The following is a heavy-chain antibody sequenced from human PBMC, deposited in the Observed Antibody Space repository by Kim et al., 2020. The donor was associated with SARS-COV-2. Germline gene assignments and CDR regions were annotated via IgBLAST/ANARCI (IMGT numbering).Heavy chain of an antibody. V-gene: IGHV6-1*01. D-gene: IGHD3-10*01. J-gene: IGHJ6*02. CDR3: ARDQGYYGSGSYSYYYYGMDV. CDR1: GDSVSSNSAA. CDR2: TYYRSKWYN. Sequence: SQTLSLTCAISGDSVSSNSAAWNWIRQSPSRGLEWLGRTYYRSKWYNDYAVSVKSRITINPDTSKNQFSLQLNSVTPEDTAVYYCARDQGYYGSGSYSYYYYGMDVWGQGTTVTVSS.